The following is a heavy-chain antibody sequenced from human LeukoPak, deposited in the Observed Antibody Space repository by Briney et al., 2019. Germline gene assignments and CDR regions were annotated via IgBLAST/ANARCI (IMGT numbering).Heavy chain of an antibody. V-gene: IGHV3-7*01. CDR1: GFTFSSDW. D-gene: IGHD3-22*01. CDR2: IKQDGSEK. J-gene: IGHJ4*02. Sequence: PGGSLRLSCAASGFTFSSDWMSWVRQAPAKGLEWVANIKQDGSEKYYVDSVKGRVTISRDNAKNSLYLQMSSLRAEDTAVYYCARGTYDSSGYYAHLDYWGQGTLVTVSS. CDR3: ARGTYDSSGYYAHLDY.